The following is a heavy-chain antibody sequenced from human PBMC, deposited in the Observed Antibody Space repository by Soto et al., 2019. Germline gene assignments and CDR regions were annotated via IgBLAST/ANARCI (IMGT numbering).Heavy chain of an antibody. J-gene: IGHJ4*02. CDR3: ARGSGYYWDPFDY. Sequence: PGGSLRLSCAASGFTFSSYAMSWVRQAPGKGLEWVSAISGSGGSTYYADSVKGRFTISRDNSKNTLYLQMNSLRAEDTAVYYCARGSGYYWDPFDYWGQGTLVTVSS. V-gene: IGHV3-23*01. D-gene: IGHD3-22*01. CDR1: GFTFSSYA. CDR2: ISGSGGST.